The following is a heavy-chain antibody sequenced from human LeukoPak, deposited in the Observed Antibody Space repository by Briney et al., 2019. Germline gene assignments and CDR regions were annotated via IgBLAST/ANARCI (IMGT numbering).Heavy chain of an antibody. CDR2: LKESGIEK. CDR1: GFIFSSYS. J-gene: IGHJ4*02. Sequence: GGSLRLSYAVSGFIFSSYSMRCLPQAPGKGLEFVAHLKESGIEKEYVDSVEGRFTISRDNGKNSLYLQMNSLRAEDTALYFCARWIGAQSEFDYWGQGTHVIVSS. V-gene: IGHV3-7*01. CDR3: ARWIGAQSEFDY. D-gene: IGHD2-2*03.